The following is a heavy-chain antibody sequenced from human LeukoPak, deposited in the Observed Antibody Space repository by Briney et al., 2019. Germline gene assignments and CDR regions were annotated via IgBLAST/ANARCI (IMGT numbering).Heavy chain of an antibody. CDR1: GNYW. V-gene: IGHV3-74*01. CDR2: INSDGSWT. J-gene: IGHJ4*02. Sequence: GGSLRLSCAASGNYWMHWDRQAPGKGLVWVSHINSDGSWTGYADSVKGRFTISKDNAKNTVYPQMNNLRAEDTAVYYCVSFYETYWGRGTLVTVSS. CDR3: VSFYETY. D-gene: IGHD2-2*01.